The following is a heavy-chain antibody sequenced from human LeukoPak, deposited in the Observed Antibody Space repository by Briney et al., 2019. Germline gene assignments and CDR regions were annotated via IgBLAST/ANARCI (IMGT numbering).Heavy chain of an antibody. CDR1: GYTFTSYD. CDR3: ASAPRAREYMDV. CDR2: MNPNSGNT. V-gene: IGHV1-8*01. J-gene: IGHJ6*03. Sequence: ASVRVSCKASGYTFTSYDINWVRQATGQGLEWMGWMNPNSGNTGYAQKFQGRVTMTRNTSISTAYMELSSLRSEDTAVYYCASAPRAREYMDVWGKGTTVTVSS.